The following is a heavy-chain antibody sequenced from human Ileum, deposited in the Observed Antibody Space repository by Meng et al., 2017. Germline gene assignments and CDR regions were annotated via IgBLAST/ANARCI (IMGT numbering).Heavy chain of an antibody. CDR3: ARDCSGGGCFDP. J-gene: IGHJ5*02. D-gene: IGHD2-15*01. CDR2: IIPILNAS. CDR1: GGAFRSSA. Sequence: QVQLVQSGAEVKYPGSSVTVSCKASGGAFRSSAIGWLRQAPGRGLEWMGGIIPILNASTYAQNFKGRGTLSADMATPTVYMVLSSLTSDDTAVYFCARDCSGGGCFDPWGQGTLVTVSS. V-gene: IGHV1-69*10.